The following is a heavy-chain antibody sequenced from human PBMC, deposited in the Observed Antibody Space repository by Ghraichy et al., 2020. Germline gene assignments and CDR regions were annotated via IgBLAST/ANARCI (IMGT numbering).Heavy chain of an antibody. CDR1: GYTFTGYY. Sequence: ASVKVSCKASGYTFTGYYMHWVRQAPGQGLEWMGWINPNSGGTNYAQKFQGWVTMTRDTSISTAYMELSRLRSDDTAVYYCARGRRVYYYDSSGYYYGYWGQGTLVTVSS. V-gene: IGHV1-2*04. CDR2: INPNSGGT. J-gene: IGHJ4*02. D-gene: IGHD3-22*01. CDR3: ARGRRVYYYDSSGYYYGY.